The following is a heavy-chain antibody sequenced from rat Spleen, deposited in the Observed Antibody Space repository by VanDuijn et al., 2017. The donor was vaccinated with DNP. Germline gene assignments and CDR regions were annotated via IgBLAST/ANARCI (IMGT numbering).Heavy chain of an antibody. CDR2: IISDGSRT. V-gene: IGHV5-58*01. CDR3: AKDYHFYAMDA. J-gene: IGHJ4*01. Sequence: EVQLVETGGGLVQPGRSLKLSCVASGFTFSSYWMYWVRQAPKKGLDWVATIISDGSRTYYRDSVKGRFTISRENAENTVNLQMNSLRSEDTATYYCAKDYHFYAMDAWGQGTSVTVSS. CDR1: GFTFSSYW.